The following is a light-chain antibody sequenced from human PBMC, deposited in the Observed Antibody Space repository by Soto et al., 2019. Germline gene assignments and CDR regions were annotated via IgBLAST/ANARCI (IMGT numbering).Light chain of an antibody. J-gene: IGKJ5*01. V-gene: IGKV1-39*01. CDR2: AAS. CDR1: QSIGKH. Sequence: DIQMTQSPSSLSASVGDRVTITCRASQSIGKHLNWYQQKPGKAPKFLIYAASNLQSGVPSRFSGSGSGTDFTLTVNSLQPEDFATYYCQQGYTSAITFGQGTRL. CDR3: QQGYTSAIT.